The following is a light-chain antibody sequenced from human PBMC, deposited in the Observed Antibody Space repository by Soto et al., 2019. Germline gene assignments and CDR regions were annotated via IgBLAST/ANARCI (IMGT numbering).Light chain of an antibody. J-gene: IGLJ1*01. V-gene: IGLV2-14*03. CDR1: SSDVGGYNY. CDR3: SSYTTSNTRQIV. CDR2: DVS. Sequence: QSALTQPASVSGSPGQSITISCTGTSSDVGGYNYVSWYQHHPGKAPKLLIYDVSNRPSGISNRFSGSKSDNTASLTISGLQPEDGADYYCSSYTTSNTRQIVFGTGTKVTV.